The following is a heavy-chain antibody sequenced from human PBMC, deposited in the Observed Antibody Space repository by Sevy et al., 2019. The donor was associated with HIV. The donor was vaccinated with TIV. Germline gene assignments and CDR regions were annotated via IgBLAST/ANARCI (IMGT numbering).Heavy chain of an antibody. CDR1: GSTLTQLS. CDR3: AATREYYSDNSGYFDF. V-gene: IGHV1-24*01. Sequence: GESLKISCKVSGSTLTQLSMHWVRQAPGKGLEWMGRFDPEDGETIYARKFQGRVTLPEDTSTDTAYMELSSLRSEDTAVYYCAATREYYSDNSGYFDFWGQGTLVTVSS. D-gene: IGHD3-22*01. CDR2: FDPEDGET. J-gene: IGHJ4*02.